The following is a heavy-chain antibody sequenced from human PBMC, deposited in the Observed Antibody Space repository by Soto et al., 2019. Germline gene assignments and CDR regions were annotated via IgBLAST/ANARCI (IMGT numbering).Heavy chain of an antibody. CDR3: ARGAVTGTSLFDY. D-gene: IGHD6-19*01. CDR1: GFTLTTHS. Sequence: VSLRLSCAVSGFTLTTHSMNWVRQAPGKGLEWISFINKNGFTIYYADSVKGRFTISRDYAKNSLYLQMDSLRHEDTAVYYCARGAVTGTSLFDYWGLGTLVTVSS. V-gene: IGHV3-48*02. CDR2: INKNGFTI. J-gene: IGHJ4*02.